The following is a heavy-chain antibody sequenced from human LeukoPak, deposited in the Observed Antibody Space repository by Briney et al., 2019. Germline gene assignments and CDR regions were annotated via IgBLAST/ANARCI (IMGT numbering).Heavy chain of an antibody. J-gene: IGHJ3*02. CDR2: ISGSGGST. V-gene: IGHV3-23*01. Sequence: GGSLRLSCAASGFTFSSYAMSWVRQAPGKGLEWVSAISGSGGSTYYADSVKGRFTISRDNSKNTLYLQINSLRAEDTAVYYCAKDGGSYQGVFAFDIWGQGTMVTVSS. CDR3: AKDGGSYQGVFAFDI. D-gene: IGHD1-26*01. CDR1: GFTFSSYA.